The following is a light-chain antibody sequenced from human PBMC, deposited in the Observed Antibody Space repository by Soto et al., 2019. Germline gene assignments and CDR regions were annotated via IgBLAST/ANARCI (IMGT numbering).Light chain of an antibody. CDR3: QQYYTYPWT. CDR2: TAS. Sequence: AIRMTQSPSSLSASTGDRVTITCRASQGISSYLAWYQQKPGKAPKVLIHTASTLQGGVPSRFSGSGSGTDXXXTXXRLXSEDFATYYCQQYYTYPWTFGQGTKVEVK. V-gene: IGKV1-8*01. J-gene: IGKJ1*01. CDR1: QGISSY.